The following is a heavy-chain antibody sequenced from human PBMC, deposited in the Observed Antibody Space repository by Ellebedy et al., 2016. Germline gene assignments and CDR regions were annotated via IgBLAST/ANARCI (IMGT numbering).Heavy chain of an antibody. Sequence: GESLKISXAASGFSFNTFFMNCVRHSPWRGLEWVSTISAGSDTPRFADSVKGRFTISRDNSKNTVYLRMNDLRAEDTAVYYCRQGHYADYWGQGTLVTVSS. J-gene: IGHJ4*02. CDR1: GFSFNTFF. V-gene: IGHV3-23*01. CDR2: ISAGSDTP. CDR3: RQGHYADY.